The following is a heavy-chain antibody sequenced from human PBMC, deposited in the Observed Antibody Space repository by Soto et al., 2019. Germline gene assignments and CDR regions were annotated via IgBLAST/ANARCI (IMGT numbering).Heavy chain of an antibody. J-gene: IGHJ3*02. CDR1: VFTFSSYA. D-gene: IGHD1-26*01. CDR3: ARVRGSYSQDAFDI. V-gene: IGHV3-30-3*01. Sequence: GGSLRLSCAASVFTFSSYAMHWFRQAPGKGLEWVAVISYDGSNKYYADSVKGRFTISRDNSKNTLYLQMNSLRAEDTAVYYCARVRGSYSQDAFDIWGQGTMVTVSS. CDR2: ISYDGSNK.